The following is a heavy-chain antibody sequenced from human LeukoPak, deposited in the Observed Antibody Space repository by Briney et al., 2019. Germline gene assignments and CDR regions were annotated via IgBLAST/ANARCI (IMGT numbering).Heavy chain of an antibody. CDR2: TYYRSKWYN. V-gene: IGHV6-1*01. CDR3: TSGSISWRGFDY. CDR1: GDSVSSNSAA. Sequence: SQTLSLTCAISGDSVSSNSAAWNWIRQSPSRGLEWLGRTYYRSKWYNDYAVSVRSRITINPDTYKNQFSLQLSSVTPEDTAVYYCTSGSISWRGFDYWGQGTLVTVSS. D-gene: IGHD6-13*01. J-gene: IGHJ4*02.